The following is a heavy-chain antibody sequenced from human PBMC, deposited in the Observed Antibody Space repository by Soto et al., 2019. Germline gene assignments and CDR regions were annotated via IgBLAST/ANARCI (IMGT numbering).Heavy chain of an antibody. J-gene: IGHJ4*02. Sequence: SETLSLTCTVSGGSITNYYWSWIRQPPGKGLEWIGYIYYSGRTSYNPSLKSRVTISVDTSNNQFSLKLNSVTAADTAIYYYDSSGYPHYFDYWGQGTLVTVSS. CDR3: DSSGYPHYFDY. CDR2: IYYSGRT. CDR1: GGSITNYY. D-gene: IGHD3-22*01. V-gene: IGHV4-59*08.